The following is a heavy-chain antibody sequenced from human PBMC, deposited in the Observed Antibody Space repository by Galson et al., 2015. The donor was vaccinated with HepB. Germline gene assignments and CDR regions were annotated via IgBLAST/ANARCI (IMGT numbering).Heavy chain of an antibody. CDR3: ARAYYYDSSGFYWGAFDI. CDR1: GGSISVGGYS. D-gene: IGHD3-22*01. CDR2: IYHVGST. Sequence: TLSLTCAVSGGSISVGGYSWSWIRKPPGKGLEWIGYIYHVGSTYYNPSLKSRVSISIDRSKNQFSLKMKSVTVADTAVYYCARAYYYDSSGFYWGAFDIWGRGTMVTVSS. V-gene: IGHV4-30-2*01. J-gene: IGHJ3*02.